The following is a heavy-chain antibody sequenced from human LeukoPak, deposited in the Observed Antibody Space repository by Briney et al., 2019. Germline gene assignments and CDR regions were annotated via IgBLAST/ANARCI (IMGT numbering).Heavy chain of an antibody. CDR1: GGTFSSYA. V-gene: IGHV1-69*04. CDR2: IIPILGIA. CDR3: ARGSMVRGVNYFDY. J-gene: IGHJ4*02. D-gene: IGHD3-10*01. Sequence: SVKVSCKASGGTFSSYAISWVRQAPGQGLEWMGRIIPILGIANYAQKFQGRVTITADKSTSTAYMELSSLRSEGTAVYYCARGSMVRGVNYFDYWGQGTLVTVSS.